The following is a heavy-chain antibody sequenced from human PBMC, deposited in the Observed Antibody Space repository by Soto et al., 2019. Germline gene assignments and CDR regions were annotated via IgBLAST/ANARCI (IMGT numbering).Heavy chain of an antibody. CDR2: INAGNGNT. V-gene: IGHV1-3*01. CDR1: GYTFTSYA. J-gene: IGHJ6*02. Sequence: ASVKVSCKASGYTFTSYAMHWVRQAPGQRSEWMGWINAGNGNTKYSQKFQGRVTITRDTSASTDYMELSSLRSEDTAVYYCAREKTYYDFWSGYPWHYYYYGMDVWGQGTTVTVSS. D-gene: IGHD3-3*01. CDR3: AREKTYYDFWSGYPWHYYYYGMDV.